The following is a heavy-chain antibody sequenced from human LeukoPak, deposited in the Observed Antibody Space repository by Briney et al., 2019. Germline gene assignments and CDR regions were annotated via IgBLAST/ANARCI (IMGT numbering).Heavy chain of an antibody. CDR2: INPHSGGT. Sequence: GASVKVSCKASGYTSTDFFLHWVRQAPGQGLEWMGWINPHSGGTHYAQKFQGRVTVTRDTSISTAYMELSRLTSDDTAVYYCARESTSSSKEFVDPWGQGTLVTVSS. J-gene: IGHJ5*02. V-gene: IGHV1-2*02. CDR3: ARESTSSSKEFVDP. CDR1: GYTSTDFF. D-gene: IGHD6-6*01.